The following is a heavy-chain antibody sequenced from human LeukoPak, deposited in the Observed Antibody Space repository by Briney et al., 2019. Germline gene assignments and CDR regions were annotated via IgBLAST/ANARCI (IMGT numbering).Heavy chain of an antibody. CDR2: IYHSGST. D-gene: IGHD7-27*01. CDR1: GGSISSGGYY. V-gene: IGHV4-30-2*01. J-gene: IGHJ4*02. Sequence: SQTLSLTCTVSGGSISSGGYYWSWIRQPPGKGLEWIGYIYHSGSTYYNPSLKSRVTISVDRSKNQFSLKLSSVTAADTAVYYCARNWGVGYFDYWGQGTLVTVSS. CDR3: ARNWGVGYFDY.